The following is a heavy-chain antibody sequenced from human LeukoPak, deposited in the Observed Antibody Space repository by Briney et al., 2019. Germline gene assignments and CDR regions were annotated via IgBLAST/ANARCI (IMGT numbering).Heavy chain of an antibody. Sequence: GGSLRLSCAASGFTFSSYAMHWVRQAPGKGLEWVAVISYDGSNKYYADSVKGRFTISRDNSKNTLYLQMNSLRAEDTAVYYCARDFGDSSGPDYWGQGTLVTVSS. V-gene: IGHV3-30-3*01. D-gene: IGHD3-22*01. CDR2: ISYDGSNK. CDR3: ARDFGDSSGPDY. J-gene: IGHJ4*02. CDR1: GFTFSSYA.